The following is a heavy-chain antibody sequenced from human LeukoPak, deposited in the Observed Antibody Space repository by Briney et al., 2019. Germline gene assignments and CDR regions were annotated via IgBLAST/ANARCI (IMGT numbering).Heavy chain of an antibody. D-gene: IGHD3-9*01. CDR1: GGSISSYY. J-gene: IGHJ4*02. CDR2: IYYSGST. V-gene: IGHV4-59*01. CDR3: AGGGGYFDWLYY. Sequence: SETLSLTCTVSGGSISSYYWSWIRQPPGKGLEWIGYIYYSGSTNYNPSLESRVTISVDTSKNQFSLKLSSVTAADTAVYYCAGGGGYFDWLYYWGQGTLVTVSS.